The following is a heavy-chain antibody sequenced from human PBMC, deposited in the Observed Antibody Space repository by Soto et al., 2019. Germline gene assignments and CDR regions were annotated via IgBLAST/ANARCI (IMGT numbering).Heavy chain of an antibody. V-gene: IGHV5-10-1*01. D-gene: IGHD3-22*01. CDR3: GRQIYDSDTGPNFQYYFDS. J-gene: IGHJ4*02. CDR1: GYSFAGYW. Sequence: GESLKISCKGSGYSFAGYWITWVRQKPGKGLEWMGRIDPSDSQTYYSPSFRGHVTISVTKSITTVFLQWSSLRASDTAMYYCGRQIYDSDTGPNFQYYFDSWGQGAPVTVSS. CDR2: IDPSDSQT.